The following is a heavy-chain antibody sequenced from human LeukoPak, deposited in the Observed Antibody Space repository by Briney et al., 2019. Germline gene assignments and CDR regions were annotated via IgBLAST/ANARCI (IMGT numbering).Heavy chain of an antibody. J-gene: IGHJ4*02. D-gene: IGHD3-10*01. V-gene: IGHV6-1*01. Sequence: SQTLSLTCAISGDSVSGSPAVWNWIRQSPSRGLEWLGRAYYRSKWYIDYAVSVKGRITITPDTYKNQFSLQLNSVTPEDTAVYYCARGAVRGRTNFDYWGQGTLVTVSS. CDR3: ARGAVRGRTNFDY. CDR2: AYYRSKWYI. CDR1: GDSVSGSPAV.